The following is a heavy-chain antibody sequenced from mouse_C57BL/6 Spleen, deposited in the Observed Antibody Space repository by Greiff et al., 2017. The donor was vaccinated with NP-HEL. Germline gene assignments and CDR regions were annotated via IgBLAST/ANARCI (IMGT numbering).Heavy chain of an antibody. J-gene: IGHJ1*03. CDR3: ARGGYYEYDDGLV. CDR1: GYSITSGYY. CDR2: ISYDGSN. Sequence: EVQLVESGPGLVKPSHSLSLTCSVTGYSITSGYYWNWIRQFPGNKLEWMGYISYDGSNNYNPSLKNRISITRDTSKNQFFLKLNSVTTEDTATYYCARGGYYEYDDGLVWGTGTTVTVSS. D-gene: IGHD2-4*01. V-gene: IGHV3-6*01.